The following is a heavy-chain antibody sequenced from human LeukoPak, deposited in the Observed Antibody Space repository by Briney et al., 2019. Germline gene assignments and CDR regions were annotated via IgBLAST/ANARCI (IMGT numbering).Heavy chain of an antibody. CDR2: ISSSGSTI. D-gene: IGHD2-21*02. CDR3: ARGNGLYCGGDCYSYYYYYMDV. V-gene: IGHV3-48*03. CDR1: GFTFSSYE. J-gene: IGHJ6*03. Sequence: GGSLRLSCAASGFTFSSYEMNWVRQAPGKGLEWVSYISSSGSTIYCADSVKGRFTISRDNAKNSLYLQMNSLRAEDTAVYYCARGNGLYCGGDCYSYYYYYMDVWGKGTTVTVSS.